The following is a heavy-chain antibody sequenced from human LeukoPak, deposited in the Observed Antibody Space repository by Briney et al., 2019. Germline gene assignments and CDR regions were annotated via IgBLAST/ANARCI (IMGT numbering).Heavy chain of an antibody. J-gene: IGHJ4*02. CDR1: GFTFSTYG. V-gene: IGHV3-23*01. Sequence: GSLRLSCVGSGFTFSTYGMNWVRQAPGKGLEWVSAITESGGSTFYTDSVKGRFTISRDNSKNTLYLQMSSLRAEDMAVYFCTSNVFWGQGTLVTVSS. CDR2: ITESGGST. CDR3: TSNVF.